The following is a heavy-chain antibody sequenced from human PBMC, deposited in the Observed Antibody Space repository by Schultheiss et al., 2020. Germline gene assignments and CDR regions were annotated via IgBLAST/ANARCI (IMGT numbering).Heavy chain of an antibody. CDR3: APYDSSGYPFD. Sequence: SQTLSLTCTVSGGSISSSSYYWGWIRQPPGKGLEWIGSIYYSGSTYYNPSLKSRVTISVDTSKNQFSLKLSSVTAADTAVYYYAPYDSSGYPFDWGQGTLVTVSS. CDR1: GGSISSSSYY. V-gene: IGHV4-39*01. CDR2: IYYSGST. J-gene: IGHJ4*02. D-gene: IGHD3-22*01.